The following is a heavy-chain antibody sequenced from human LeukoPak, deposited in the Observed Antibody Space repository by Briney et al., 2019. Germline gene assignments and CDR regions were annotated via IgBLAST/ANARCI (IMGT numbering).Heavy chain of an antibody. J-gene: IGHJ4*02. CDR3: ARLYYDILTGYPQYFDY. CDR1: GCVLTSYW. Sequence: GESLEISWEGSGCVLTSYWIGWVRQLPGKGLEWMGIIYPGDSDTRYSPSFQGQVTISADKSISTAYLQWSSLKASDTAMYYCARLYYDILTGYPQYFDYWGQGTLVTVSS. CDR2: IYPGDSDT. D-gene: IGHD3-9*01. V-gene: IGHV5-51*01.